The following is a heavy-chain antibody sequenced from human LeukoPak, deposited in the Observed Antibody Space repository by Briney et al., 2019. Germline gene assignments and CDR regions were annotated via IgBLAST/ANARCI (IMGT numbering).Heavy chain of an antibody. CDR1: GDSISTYY. CDR2: IYYSGST. CDR3: AREGPEGRYYFDS. D-gene: IGHD1-14*01. J-gene: IGHJ4*02. Sequence: SETLSLTCTVSGDSISTYYWSWIRQPPGKGLEGIGYIYYSGSTNYNPSLKSRVTISVDTSKNQFSLKVTSVTAADTAVYYCAREGPEGRYYFDSWGQGTLVTVSS. V-gene: IGHV4-59*01.